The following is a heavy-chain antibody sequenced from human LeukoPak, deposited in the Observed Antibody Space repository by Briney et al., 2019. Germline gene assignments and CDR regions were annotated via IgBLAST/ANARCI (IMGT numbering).Heavy chain of an antibody. J-gene: IGHJ4*02. CDR2: IGTAGDT. Sequence: PGGSLRLSCAASGFTFSSYDMHWVRQATGKGLEWVSAIGTAGDTYYPGSVKGRFTISRENAKNSLCLQMNSLRAGDTAVYYCARGTRLGVVDYWGQGTLVTASS. D-gene: IGHD3-16*01. CDR3: ARGTRLGVVDY. CDR1: GFTFSSYD. V-gene: IGHV3-13*01.